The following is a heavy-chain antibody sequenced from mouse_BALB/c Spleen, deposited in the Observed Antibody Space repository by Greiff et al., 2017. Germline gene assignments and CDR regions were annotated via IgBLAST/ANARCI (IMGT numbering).Heavy chain of an antibody. CDR1: GFNIKDYY. CDR2: IDPENGDT. J-gene: IGHJ3*01. Sequence: EVQLQQSGAELVKPGASVKLSCTASGFNIKDYYMHWVKQRPEQGLEWIGWIDPENGDTEYAPKFQGKATMTADTSSNTAYLQLSSLTSEDTAVYYCNAYYGSSFAYWGQGTLVTVSA. V-gene: IGHV14-4*02. D-gene: IGHD1-1*01. CDR3: NAYYGSSFAY.